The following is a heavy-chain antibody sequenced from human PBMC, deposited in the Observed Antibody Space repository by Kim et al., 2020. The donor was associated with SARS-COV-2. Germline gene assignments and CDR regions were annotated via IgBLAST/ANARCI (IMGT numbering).Heavy chain of an antibody. D-gene: IGHD3-16*02. J-gene: IGHJ4*02. Sequence: GGSLRLSCAASGFTFSSYSMNWVRQAPGKGLEWVSSISSSSSYIYYADSVKGRFTISRDNAKNSLYLQMNSLRAEDTAVYYCASGDYDYVWGSYRGRYYFDYWGQGTLVTVSS. CDR2: ISSSSSYI. V-gene: IGHV3-21*01. CDR3: ASGDYDYVWGSYRGRYYFDY. CDR1: GFTFSSYS.